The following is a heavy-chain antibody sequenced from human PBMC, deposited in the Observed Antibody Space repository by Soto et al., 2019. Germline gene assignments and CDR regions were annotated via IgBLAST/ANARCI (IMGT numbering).Heavy chain of an antibody. CDR3: ARADSSSWYFDP. V-gene: IGHV4-30-2*01. CDR2: IYHSGST. D-gene: IGHD6-13*01. J-gene: IGHJ5*02. CDR1: GGSISSGGYS. Sequence: SETLSLTXAVSGGSISSGGYSWSWIRQPPGKGLEWIGYIYHSGSTYYNPSLKSRVTISVDRSKNQFSLKLSSVTAADTAVYYCARADSSSWYFDPWGQGTLVTVSS.